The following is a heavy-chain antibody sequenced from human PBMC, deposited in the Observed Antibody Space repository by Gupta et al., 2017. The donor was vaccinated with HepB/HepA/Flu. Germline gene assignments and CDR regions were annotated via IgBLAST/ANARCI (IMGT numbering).Heavy chain of an antibody. CDR3: VSDGLVPWLLGGGGVGD. CDR2: IKHKTNNEAS. D-gene: IGHD3-16*01. V-gene: IGHV3-15*01. Sequence: VQLVESGGGLVKPGGSLRLSCATSGFDFGHAWMNWVRQSPGKGLQWVGRIKHKTNNEASEYAEAVKGRFTISRDDSTNTLFLQMSGLKTEDTAVDYCVSDGLVPWLLGGGGVGDGGQGTLVTVSS. J-gene: IGHJ4*02. CDR1: GFDFGHAW.